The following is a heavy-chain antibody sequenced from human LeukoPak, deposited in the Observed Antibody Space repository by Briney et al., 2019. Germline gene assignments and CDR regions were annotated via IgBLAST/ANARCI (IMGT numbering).Heavy chain of an antibody. D-gene: IGHD1-26*01. V-gene: IGHV1-2*02. J-gene: IGHJ4*02. CDR1: GYTFPGHH. CDR3: ARALGVGFGQNAYYFDH. CDR2: INPKNGGT. Sequence: ASVKVSCKASGYTFPGHHIHWVRQAPGQGLEWMRWINPKNGGTNYAQKFQGRVTMTRDTSNNTAFMELSRLNSDDTAVYFCARALGVGFGQNAYYFDHWGQGTLVTVSS.